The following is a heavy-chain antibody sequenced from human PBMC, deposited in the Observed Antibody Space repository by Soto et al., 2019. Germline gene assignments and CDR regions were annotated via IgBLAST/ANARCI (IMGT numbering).Heavy chain of an antibody. CDR1: GFTFSSYS. Sequence: GGSLRLSCAASGFTFSSYSMNWVRQPPGKGLEWVSSMSSSSNHIYYADSVKGRFTISRDNAKNSLYLQMNSLRAEDTAVYYCAKVGPYDSGSYMFRYNWFGPWGPGTLVTVSS. V-gene: IGHV3-21*01. CDR3: AKVGPYDSGSYMFRYNWFGP. J-gene: IGHJ5*02. CDR2: MSSSSNHI. D-gene: IGHD3-10*01.